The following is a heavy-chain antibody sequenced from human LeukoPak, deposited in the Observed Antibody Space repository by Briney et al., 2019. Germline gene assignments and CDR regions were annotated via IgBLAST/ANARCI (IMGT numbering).Heavy chain of an antibody. D-gene: IGHD1-26*01. V-gene: IGHV4-30-4*01. J-gene: IGHJ4*02. Sequence: PSQTLSLTCTVSGGSISSGDYYWSWIRQPPGKGLEWIGYIYYSGSTYYNPSLKSRVTISVDTSKNQFSLKLSSVTAADTAVYYCARRFPGSYTDAGGNYYFDYWGQGTLVTVSS. CDR1: GGSISSGDYY. CDR3: ARRFPGSYTDAGGNYYFDY. CDR2: IYYSGST.